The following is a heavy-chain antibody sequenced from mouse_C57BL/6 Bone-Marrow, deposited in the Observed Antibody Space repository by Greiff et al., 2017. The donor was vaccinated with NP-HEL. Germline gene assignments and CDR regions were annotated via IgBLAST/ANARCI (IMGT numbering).Heavy chain of an antibody. Sequence: VQLQQSGAELARPGASVKLSCKASGYTFTSYGISWVKQRTGQGLEWIGEIYPRSGNTYYNEKFNGKATLTADKSSSTAYMELRSLTSEDSAVYFCHTRDYFDYWGQGTTLTVSS. CDR2: IYPRSGNT. J-gene: IGHJ2*01. CDR1: GYTFTSYG. V-gene: IGHV1-81*01. CDR3: HTRDYFDY.